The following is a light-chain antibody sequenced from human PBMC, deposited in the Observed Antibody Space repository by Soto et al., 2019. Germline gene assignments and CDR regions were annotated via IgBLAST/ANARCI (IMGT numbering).Light chain of an antibody. V-gene: IGLV2-14*01. CDR2: EVS. J-gene: IGLJ3*02. Sequence: QSVLTQPASVSGSPGQSITISCTGTSSDVGGYNYVSWYQQHPGKAPKLMIYEVSNRPSGVSNRFSGSKSGNTASLTISGLQAEDEADYYCSSYTSSSTPWVFGRWTKLIVL. CDR3: SSYTSSSTPWV. CDR1: SSDVGGYNY.